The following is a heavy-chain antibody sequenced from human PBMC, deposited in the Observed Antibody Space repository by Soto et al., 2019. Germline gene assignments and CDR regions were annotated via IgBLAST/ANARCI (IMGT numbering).Heavy chain of an antibody. J-gene: IGHJ4*02. CDR3: ARDAGYASGWPFFDF. CDR2: IYYNGDI. V-gene: IGHV4-59*01. D-gene: IGHD6-19*01. CDR1: GGSISSYY. Sequence: SETLSLTCTVSGGSISSYYWSWIRQPPGKGLEWIGYIYYNGDIDYNPSLKSRVTISVDRSKNQFSLELTSVTAADTAVYYCARDAGYASGWPFFDFWGRGALVTVSS.